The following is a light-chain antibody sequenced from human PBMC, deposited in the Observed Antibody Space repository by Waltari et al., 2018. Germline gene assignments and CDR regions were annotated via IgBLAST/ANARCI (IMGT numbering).Light chain of an antibody. J-gene: IGKJ2*01. V-gene: IGKV1-33*01. CDR1: QDIDNS. Sequence: DIQMTQSPSFLSASVGDRVTITYQASQDIDNSLTWYQQRPGKAPNVLIYDASHLETGVPSRFSGSGSGTHFTLTISSLRPEDFASYYCQQYDDFPHTFGQGTHLEI. CDR3: QQYDDFPHT. CDR2: DAS.